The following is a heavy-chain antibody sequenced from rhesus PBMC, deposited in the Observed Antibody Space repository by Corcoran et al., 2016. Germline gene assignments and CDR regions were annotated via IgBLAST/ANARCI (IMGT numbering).Heavy chain of an antibody. Sequence: QVQLVQSGAEVKKPGSSVKVSCKASGYPFTDYCMPWLRQAPRQGLEWMGWINPYNGNTKYAKKFQGRVTMTRDTSTSTAYMELSSLRSEDTAVYYCARDLVMEITRFDVWGPGVLVTVSS. D-gene: IGHD1-1*01. J-gene: IGHJ5-1*01. V-gene: IGHV1S2*01. CDR2: INPYNGNT. CDR1: GYPFTDYC. CDR3: ARDLVMEITRFDV.